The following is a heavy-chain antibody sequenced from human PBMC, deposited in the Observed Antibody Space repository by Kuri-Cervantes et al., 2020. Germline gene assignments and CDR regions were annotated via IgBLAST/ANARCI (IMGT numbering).Heavy chain of an antibody. Sequence: SLKTPCGAPGFTFDDYALHRVRQAPGKGLEWGAGNRWNSSSIGYADPVKGRFAISRDNAKNSLYLQMNSLRAEDTALYYCAKDMGSSHDYYYYGMDVWGQGTTVTVSS. CDR2: NRWNSSSI. CDR3: AKDMGSSHDYYYYGMDV. J-gene: IGHJ6*02. V-gene: IGHV3-9*01. CDR1: GFTFDDYA. D-gene: IGHD2-2*01.